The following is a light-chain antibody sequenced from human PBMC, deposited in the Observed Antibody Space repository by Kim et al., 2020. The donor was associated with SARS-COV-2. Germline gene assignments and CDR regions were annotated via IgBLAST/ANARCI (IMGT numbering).Light chain of an antibody. CDR2: RNN. Sequence: QTATPTCTGNSNNVGDQGAAWLQQYQGHHPKLLSYRNNSRPSGISERLSASRSGNTASLTITGLQPEDGADYYCSAWDTSLSAWVFGGGTQLTVL. CDR1: SNNVGDQG. CDR3: SAWDTSLSAWV. J-gene: IGLJ3*02. V-gene: IGLV10-54*01.